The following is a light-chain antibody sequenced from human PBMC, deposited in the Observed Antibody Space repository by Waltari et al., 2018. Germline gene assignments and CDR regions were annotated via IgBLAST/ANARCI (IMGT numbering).Light chain of an antibody. J-gene: IGLJ3*02. CDR3: SSYADNTLV. CDR1: SSDY. Sequence: QSALTQPPSASGSPGQSVTISCPGTSSDYVSWFQHHPGKAPKLMIYEVSKRPSGVPYRFSGSKSGNTASLTVSGLQADDEAHYYCSSYADNTLVFGGGTKLTVL. V-gene: IGLV2-8*01. CDR2: EVS.